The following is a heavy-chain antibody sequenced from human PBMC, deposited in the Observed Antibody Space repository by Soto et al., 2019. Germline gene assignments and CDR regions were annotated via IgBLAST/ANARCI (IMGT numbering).Heavy chain of an antibody. CDR3: ARDGSAMVPDYCYGMDV. CDR2: INPSGGST. J-gene: IGHJ6*02. V-gene: IGHV1-46*01. Sequence: ASVKVSCKASGYTFTSYYMHWVRQAPGQGLEWMGIINPSGGSTSYAQKFQGRVTMTRDTSTSTVYMELSSLRSEDTAVYYCARDGSAMVPDYCYGMDVWGQGTTVTVS. D-gene: IGHD5-18*01. CDR1: GYTFTSYY.